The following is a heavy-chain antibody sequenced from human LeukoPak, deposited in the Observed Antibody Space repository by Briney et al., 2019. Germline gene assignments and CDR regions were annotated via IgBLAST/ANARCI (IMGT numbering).Heavy chain of an antibody. D-gene: IGHD3-22*01. CDR3: ARESSSGRLRGYFDY. V-gene: IGHV3-21*01. CDR1: GFTFSSYS. CDR2: ISSSSSYI. J-gene: IGHJ4*02. Sequence: KPGGSLRLSCAASGFTFSSYSMNWVRQAPGKGLERVSSISSSSSYIYYADSVKGRFTISRDNAKNSLYLQMNSLRAEDTAVYYCARESSSGRLRGYFDYWGQGTLVTVSS.